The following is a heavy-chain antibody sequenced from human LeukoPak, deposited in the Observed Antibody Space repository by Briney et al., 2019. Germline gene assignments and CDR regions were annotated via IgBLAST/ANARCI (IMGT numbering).Heavy chain of an antibody. CDR1: GGSFSGYY. D-gene: IGHD1-26*01. Sequence: SETLSLTCAVYGGSFSGYYWSWIRQPPGKGLEWIGEINHSGSTNYNPSLKSRVTISVDTSKNQFSLKLSSVTAADTAFYYCASQGHHGKIVGTTLSYFYMDVWGKGTAVTVSS. CDR2: INHSGST. V-gene: IGHV4-34*01. CDR3: ASQGHHGKIVGTTLSYFYMDV. J-gene: IGHJ6*03.